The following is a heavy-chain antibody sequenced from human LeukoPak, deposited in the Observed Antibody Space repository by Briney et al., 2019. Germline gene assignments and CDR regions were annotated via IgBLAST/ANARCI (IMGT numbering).Heavy chain of an antibody. J-gene: IGHJ4*02. CDR2: IIPIFGTA. Sequence: GSSVKVSCKASGGTFSSYAISWVRQAPGQGLEWMGGIIPIFGTANYAQKFQGRVTITADESTSTAYMELSSLRSEDTAVYYCARRRDLYSGSYYTFDYWGQRTLVTVSS. CDR1: GGTFSSYA. CDR3: ARRRDLYSGSYYTFDY. D-gene: IGHD1-26*01. V-gene: IGHV1-69*01.